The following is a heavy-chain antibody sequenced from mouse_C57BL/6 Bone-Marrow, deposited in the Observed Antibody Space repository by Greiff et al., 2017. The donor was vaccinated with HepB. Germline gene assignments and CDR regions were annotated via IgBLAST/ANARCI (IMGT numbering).Heavy chain of an antibody. CDR2: FYPGSGSI. Sequence: VKLMESGAELVKPGASVKLSCKASGYTFTEYTIHWVKQRSGQGLEWIGWFYPGSGSIKYNEKFKDKATLPADKSSSTVYMELSRLTSEDSAVYFCARHPYSSGYGYAMNYWGQGTSVTVSS. J-gene: IGHJ4*01. CDR3: ARHPYSSGYGYAMNY. V-gene: IGHV1-62-2*01. D-gene: IGHD3-2*02. CDR1: GYTFTEYT.